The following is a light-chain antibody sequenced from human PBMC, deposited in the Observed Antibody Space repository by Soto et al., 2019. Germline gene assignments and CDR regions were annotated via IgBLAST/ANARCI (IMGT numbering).Light chain of an antibody. Sequence: IVMTQSPATLSVSPGDTATLFCRASQSISFHLAWYQRKPGQTPRLLFSGASTRATGVPARFSGSGSGTEFTLSISSLQSEDFAVYYCQQHNEWPPTFGQGTKVEIK. CDR1: QSISFH. V-gene: IGKV3-15*01. CDR2: GAS. CDR3: QQHNEWPPT. J-gene: IGKJ1*01.